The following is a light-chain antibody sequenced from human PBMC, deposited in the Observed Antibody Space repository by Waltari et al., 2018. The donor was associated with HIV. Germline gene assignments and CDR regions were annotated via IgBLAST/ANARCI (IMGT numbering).Light chain of an antibody. V-gene: IGKV1-17*01. CDR1: QGIRTA. CDR3: FQHNDYPFT. Sequence: DIQMTQSPSSLSASVGERVTITCRASQGIRTALSWYQQKPGTAPKRLIYAASTLQSGVPSRFSGSGAGTDFTLTISSLQPEDFATYYCFQHNDYPFTFGQGTKLDI. CDR2: AAS. J-gene: IGKJ2*01.